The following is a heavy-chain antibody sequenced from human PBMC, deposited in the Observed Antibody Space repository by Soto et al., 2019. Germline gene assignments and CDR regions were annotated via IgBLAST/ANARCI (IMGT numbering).Heavy chain of an antibody. CDR3: TRDGRRGYDMDV. CDR2: ISTDLRAL. Sequence: EVKLAESGGDLVQPGGSLRLSCAASGFTISTYHLNWVRQAPGKGLEWVSYISTDLRALYYADSVRGRFTISRDNAKNSLYLQMTSLGDEDTGVYYCTRDGRRGYDMDVWGQGTTVTVSS. CDR1: GFTISTYH. D-gene: IGHD1-26*01. V-gene: IGHV3-48*02. J-gene: IGHJ6*02.